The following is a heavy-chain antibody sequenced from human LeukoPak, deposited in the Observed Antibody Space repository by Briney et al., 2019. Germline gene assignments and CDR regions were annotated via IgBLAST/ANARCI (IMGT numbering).Heavy chain of an antibody. D-gene: IGHD5-18*01. V-gene: IGHV4-39*07. CDR2: IYYSGST. CDR1: GGSISSSSYY. J-gene: IGHJ4*02. CDR3: AREGAGTAMAFDY. Sequence: SETLSLTCTVSGGSISSSSYYWGWIRQPPGKGLEWIGSIYYSGSTYYNPSLKSRVTISVYTSKNQFSLKLSSVTAADTAVYYCAREGAGTAMAFDYWGQGTLVTVSS.